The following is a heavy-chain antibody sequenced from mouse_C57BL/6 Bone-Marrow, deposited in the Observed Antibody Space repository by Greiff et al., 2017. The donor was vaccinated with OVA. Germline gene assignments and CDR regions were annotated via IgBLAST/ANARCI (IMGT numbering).Heavy chain of an antibody. Sequence: EVKLMESGGGLVKPGGSLKLSCAASGFTFSDYGMHWVRQAPEKGLEWVAYISSGSSTIYYADTVKGRFTISRDNAKNTLFLQMTSLRSEDTAMYYCARPNYYGSFAYWGQGTLVNVSA. CDR2: ISSGSSTI. V-gene: IGHV5-17*01. CDR3: ARPNYYGSFAY. D-gene: IGHD1-1*01. J-gene: IGHJ3*01. CDR1: GFTFSDYG.